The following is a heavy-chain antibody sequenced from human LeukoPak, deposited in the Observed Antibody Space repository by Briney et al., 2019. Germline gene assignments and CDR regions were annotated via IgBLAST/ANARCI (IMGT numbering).Heavy chain of an antibody. CDR1: AYTFTAYR. CDR2: ISGYNGDT. J-gene: IGHJ4*02. CDR3: PTSTGGYSDLYFHY. V-gene: IGHV1-18*04. D-gene: IGHD3-22*01. Sequence: AAVKVSCTAAAYTFTAYRFSGDRQGPAQGLEWERWISGYNGDTKYAQRFEGRVTMTADTSTTTAFMALRSLRSDDTAVNFCPTSTGGYSDLYFHYWGQGTLVSVSS.